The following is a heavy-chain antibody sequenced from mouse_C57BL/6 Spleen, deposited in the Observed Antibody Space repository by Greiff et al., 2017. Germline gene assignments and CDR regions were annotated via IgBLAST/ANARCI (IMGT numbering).Heavy chain of an antibody. CDR2: IDPSDSYT. V-gene: IGHV1-69*01. D-gene: IGHD2-5*01. CDR1: GYTFTSYW. CDR3: ARRGAYYSNYYAMDY. Sequence: QVQLQQPGAELVMPGASVKLSCKASGYTFTSYWMHWVKQRPGQGLEWIGEIDPSDSYTNYNQKFKGKSTLTVDKSSSTASMQLSSLTSEDSAVXYCARRGAYYSNYYAMDYWGQGTSVTVSS. J-gene: IGHJ4*01.